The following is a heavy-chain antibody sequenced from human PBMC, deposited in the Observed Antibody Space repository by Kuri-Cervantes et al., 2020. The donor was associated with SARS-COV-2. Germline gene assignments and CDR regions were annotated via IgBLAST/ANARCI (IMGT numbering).Heavy chain of an antibody. D-gene: IGHD2/OR15-2a*01. Sequence: GGSLRLSCAASGFTFSSYGMHWVRQAPGKGLEWVAVIWYDGSNKYYADSVKGRFTISRDNSKNTLYLHMNSPRAEDTAVYHCARHPKTIPQYHFDYWGQGTLVTVSS. CDR3: ARHPKTIPQYHFDY. CDR1: GFTFSSYG. V-gene: IGHV3-33*01. J-gene: IGHJ4*02. CDR2: IWYDGSNK.